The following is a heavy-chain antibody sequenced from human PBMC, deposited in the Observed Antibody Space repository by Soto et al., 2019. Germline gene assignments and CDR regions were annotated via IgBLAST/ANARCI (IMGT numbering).Heavy chain of an antibody. J-gene: IGHJ4*02. V-gene: IGHV4-30-2*01. Sequence: SETLSLTCTVSGGSISNAAYSWSWIRQPPGKGLEWIGYIYPSGIPFYNPSLRGRVTISIDRSNDQFSLNLKSVTAADTAVYYCARERGGDGLFDSWGQGTLVTVSS. CDR2: IYPSGIP. CDR1: GGSISNAAYS. CDR3: ARERGGDGLFDS. D-gene: IGHD2-21*01.